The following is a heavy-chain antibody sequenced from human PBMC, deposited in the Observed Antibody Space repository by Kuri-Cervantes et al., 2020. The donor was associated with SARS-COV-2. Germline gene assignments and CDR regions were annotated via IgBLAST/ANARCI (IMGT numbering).Heavy chain of an antibody. D-gene: IGHD2-2*01. Sequence: SETLSLTCTVSGGSISSGGFYWSWIRQRPGKGLEWIAYIYYSGGTYYNPSLKSRVTISVDTSKNQFSLKLSSVTAADTAVYYCARRPDQIYWYFDLWGRGTLVTISS. J-gene: IGHJ2*01. CDR3: ARRPDQIYWYFDL. CDR2: IYYSGGT. CDR1: GGSISSGGFY. V-gene: IGHV4-31*03.